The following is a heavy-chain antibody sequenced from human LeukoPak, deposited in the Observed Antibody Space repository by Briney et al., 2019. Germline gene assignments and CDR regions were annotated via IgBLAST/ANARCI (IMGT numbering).Heavy chain of an antibody. V-gene: IGHV4-30-4*01. J-gene: IGHJ6*04. Sequence: SETLSLTCTVSGGSVSSGDYYWSWIRQPPGKGLAWIGYIYYSGSTYYNPSLKSRVTISVDTSKNQFSLKLSSVTAADTAVYYCARGGVAAAGKVRYGMDVWGKGTTVTVSS. D-gene: IGHD6-13*01. CDR1: GGSVSSGDYY. CDR2: IYYSGST. CDR3: ARGGVAAAGKVRYGMDV.